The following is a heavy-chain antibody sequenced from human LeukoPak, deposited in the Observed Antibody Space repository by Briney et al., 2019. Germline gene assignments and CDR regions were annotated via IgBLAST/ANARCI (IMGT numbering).Heavy chain of an antibody. Sequence: VASVKVSCKASGGTFSSYAISWVLQAPGQGLEWMGAIIPIFGTANYAQKFQGRVTITTDESTSTAYMELSSLRSEDTAVYYWATGVHYNSYTHDDYYYYMDVWGKGTTVTVSS. CDR3: ATGVHYNSYTHDDYYYYMDV. CDR2: IIPIFGTA. CDR1: GGTFSSYA. D-gene: IGHD4-11*01. J-gene: IGHJ6*03. V-gene: IGHV1-69*05.